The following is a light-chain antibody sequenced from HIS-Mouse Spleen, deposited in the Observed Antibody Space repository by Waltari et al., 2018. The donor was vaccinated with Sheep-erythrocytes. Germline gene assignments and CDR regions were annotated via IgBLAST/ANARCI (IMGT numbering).Light chain of an antibody. V-gene: IGLV3-1*01. Sequence: SSELTQPPSVSVSPGQTASITCSGDKLGDKYACWYQQKPGQSPVLVIYQDTKRPSGIPGRFSGSNSGNTATLTISGTQAMDEADYYCQAWDSSIVVFGGGTKLTV. CDR1: KLGDKY. CDR2: QDT. CDR3: QAWDSSIVV. J-gene: IGLJ2*01.